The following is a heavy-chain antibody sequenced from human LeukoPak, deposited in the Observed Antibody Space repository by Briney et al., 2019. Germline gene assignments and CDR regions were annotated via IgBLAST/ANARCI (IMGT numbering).Heavy chain of an antibody. J-gene: IGHJ5*02. CDR1: GGSFSGCY. Sequence: SETLSLTCAVYGGSFSGCYWSWIRQPPGKGLEWIGEINHSGSTNYNPSLKSRVTISVDTSKNQFSLKLSSVTAADTAVYYCARVGFWSGYYTRWFDPWGQGTLVTVSS. D-gene: IGHD3-3*01. CDR3: ARVGFWSGYYTRWFDP. V-gene: IGHV4-34*01. CDR2: INHSGST.